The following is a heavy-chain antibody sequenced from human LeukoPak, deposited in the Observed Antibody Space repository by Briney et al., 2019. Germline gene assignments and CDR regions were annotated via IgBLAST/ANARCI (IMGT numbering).Heavy chain of an antibody. J-gene: IGHJ4*02. CDR1: GFTFSSYA. Sequence: GGSLRLSCAASGFTFSSYAMHWVRQAPGKGLEGVAVISYDGSNKYYADSVKGRFTISRDNSKNTLYLQMNSLRAEDTAVYYCARGGYSYGHYWGQGILVTVSS. D-gene: IGHD5-18*01. CDR2: ISYDGSNK. V-gene: IGHV3-30*04. CDR3: ARGGYSYGHY.